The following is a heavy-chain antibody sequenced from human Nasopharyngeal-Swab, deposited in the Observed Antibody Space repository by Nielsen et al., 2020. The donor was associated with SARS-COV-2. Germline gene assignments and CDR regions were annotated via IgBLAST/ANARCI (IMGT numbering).Heavy chain of an antibody. V-gene: IGHV7-4-1*02. D-gene: IGHD2-21*01. J-gene: IGHJ4*02. Sequence: ASVKVSCKASGYTLTSYAINWVRQAPGQGLEGMGWINTNTGNPTYAQGFTGRFVFSLDTSVSTAYLQISSLKAEDTAMYYCARQAVFANFDNWGQGTLVTVSS. CDR2: INTNTGNP. CDR1: GYTLTSYA. CDR3: ARQAVFANFDN.